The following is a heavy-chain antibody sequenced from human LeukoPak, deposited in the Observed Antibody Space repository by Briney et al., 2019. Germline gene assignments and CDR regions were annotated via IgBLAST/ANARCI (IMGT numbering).Heavy chain of an antibody. V-gene: IGHV1-8*01. CDR3: ARTLGIAAAGRIEFDY. Sequence: ASVKVSCKASGYTFSRYDINWVRQATGQGLEWMGWMNPNSGNTGYAQKFQGRVSMTSNTSISTAYMELSSLSSEDTAVYYCARTLGIAAAGRIEFDYWGQGTLVTVSS. J-gene: IGHJ4*02. CDR1: GYTFSRYD. CDR2: MNPNSGNT. D-gene: IGHD6-13*01.